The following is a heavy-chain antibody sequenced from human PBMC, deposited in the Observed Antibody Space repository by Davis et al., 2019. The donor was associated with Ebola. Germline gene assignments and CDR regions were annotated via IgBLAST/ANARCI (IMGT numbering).Heavy chain of an antibody. J-gene: IGHJ4*02. V-gene: IGHV3-33*01. Sequence: GSLKISCAASGFTFSSYGMHWVRQAPGKGLEWVAVIWYDGSNKYYADSVKGRFTISRDTSKNTLFLQMNTLRAEDTAVYYCARDSPTPGYWGQGTLVTVSS. CDR1: GFTFSSYG. CDR3: ARDSPTPGY. CDR2: IWYDGSNK. D-gene: IGHD7-27*01.